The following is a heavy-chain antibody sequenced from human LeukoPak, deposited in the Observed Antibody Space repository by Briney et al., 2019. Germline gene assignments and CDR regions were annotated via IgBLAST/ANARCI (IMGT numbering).Heavy chain of an antibody. Sequence: ASVKVSCKASGYTFTSYGISWVRQAPGQGLEWMGWISAYNGNTNYAQKLQGRVTMTTDTSTTTAYMELRSLRSDDTAVYYCARCGYSGYDYLSDAFDIWGQGTMVTVSS. CDR2: ISAYNGNT. D-gene: IGHD5-12*01. J-gene: IGHJ3*02. V-gene: IGHV1-18*01. CDR1: GYTFTSYG. CDR3: ARCGYSGYDYLSDAFDI.